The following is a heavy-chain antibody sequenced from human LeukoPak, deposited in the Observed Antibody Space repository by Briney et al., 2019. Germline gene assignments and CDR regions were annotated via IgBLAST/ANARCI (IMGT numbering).Heavy chain of an antibody. CDR1: GFTFSSYA. V-gene: IGHV3-30*04. J-gene: IGHJ4*02. D-gene: IGHD5-18*01. CDR3: ARGLQRHVDTTMISRLWDY. CDR2: ISYDGSNK. Sequence: GGSLRLSCAASGFTFSSYAMHWVRQAPGKGLEWVTVISYDGSNKYYTDSVKGRFTISRDNSKNTLYLQMNSLRAEDRAVYYCARGLQRHVDTTMISRLWDYWGQETLVTVSS.